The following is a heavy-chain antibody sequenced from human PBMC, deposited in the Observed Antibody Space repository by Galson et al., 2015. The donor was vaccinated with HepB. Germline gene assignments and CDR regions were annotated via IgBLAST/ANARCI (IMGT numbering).Heavy chain of an antibody. D-gene: IGHD5-24*01. CDR2: IYQSGNT. Sequence: TLSLTCAVSGGSISSGGHSWSWLRQPPGKGLEWIGYIYQSGNTYYKPSLKSRVTMSVDTSKNQFSLNLSSVTAADAAVYYCARELVGAYNYGHWGQGTLVTVSS. CDR1: GGSISSGGHS. CDR3: ARELVGAYNYGH. J-gene: IGHJ4*02. V-gene: IGHV4-30-2*01.